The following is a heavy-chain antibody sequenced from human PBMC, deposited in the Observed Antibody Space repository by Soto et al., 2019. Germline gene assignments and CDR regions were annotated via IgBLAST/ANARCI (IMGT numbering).Heavy chain of an antibody. CDR3: ARDGYCSGGSCYHDAFDI. D-gene: IGHD2-15*01. Sequence: GASVKVSCKASGGTFSSYAISWVRQAPGQGLEWMGGIIPIFGTANYAQKFQGRVTITADESTSTAYMELSSLRSEDTAVYYCARDGYCSGGSCYHDAFDIWGQGTMVTVSS. V-gene: IGHV1-69*13. J-gene: IGHJ3*02. CDR1: GGTFSSYA. CDR2: IIPIFGTA.